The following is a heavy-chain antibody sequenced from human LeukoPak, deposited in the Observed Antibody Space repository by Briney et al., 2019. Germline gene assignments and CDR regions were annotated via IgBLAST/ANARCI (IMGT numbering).Heavy chain of an antibody. V-gene: IGHV4-38-2*02. Sequence: PSETLSLTCTIPGYSISSGYYWGWIRQPPGKGLEWTGSIYHSGSTCYNPSLKSRVTISVDTSKNQFSLKLSSVTAADTAVYYCAREARTTENWFDPWGQGTLVTVSS. CDR2: IYHSGST. D-gene: IGHD2/OR15-2a*01. CDR3: AREARTTENWFDP. J-gene: IGHJ5*02. CDR1: GYSISSGYY.